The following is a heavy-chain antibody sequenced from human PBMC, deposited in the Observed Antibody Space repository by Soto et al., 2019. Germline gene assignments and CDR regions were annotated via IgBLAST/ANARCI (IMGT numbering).Heavy chain of an antibody. CDR2: IIPIFGTA. Sequence: QVPLVHSGAEVKKPGSSVKVSCKASGGTFSSYAISSVRQAPGQGLEWMGGIIPIFGTANYAQKFQGRVTITADESTSTAYMELSSLRSEDTAVYYCARGGYCSGGSCYDLFQHWGQGTLVTVSS. D-gene: IGHD2-15*01. J-gene: IGHJ1*01. CDR1: GGTFSSYA. CDR3: ARGGYCSGGSCYDLFQH. V-gene: IGHV1-69*01.